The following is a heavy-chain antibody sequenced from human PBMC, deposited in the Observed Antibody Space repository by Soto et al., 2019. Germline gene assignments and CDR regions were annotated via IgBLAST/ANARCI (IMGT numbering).Heavy chain of an antibody. CDR2: IYSGGST. V-gene: IGHV3-53*04. CDR3: ARVRGWNDGHAFDI. Sequence: GGSLRLSCAASGFTVSSNYMSWVRQAPGKGLEWVSVIYSGGSTYYADSVKGRFTISRHNSKNTLYLQMNSLRAEETAVYYCARVRGWNDGHAFDIWGQGTMVTVSS. D-gene: IGHD1-1*01. CDR1: GFTVSSNY. J-gene: IGHJ3*02.